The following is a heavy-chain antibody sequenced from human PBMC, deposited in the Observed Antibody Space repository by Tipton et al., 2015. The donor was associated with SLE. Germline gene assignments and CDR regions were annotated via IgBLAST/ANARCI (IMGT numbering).Heavy chain of an antibody. D-gene: IGHD3-16*01. Sequence: QLVQSGAELKKPGASVKVSCEASGYTFSDYYIHWVRQAPGQGLEWMGWIYPNSGGTNYAQNFQGRVTMTRDTSISTAYMELSRLTSDDTAVYYCARDQGEFDTWGQGTLVTVSS. CDR2: IYPNSGGT. V-gene: IGHV1-2*02. CDR1: GYTFSDYY. J-gene: IGHJ5*02. CDR3: ARDQGEFDT.